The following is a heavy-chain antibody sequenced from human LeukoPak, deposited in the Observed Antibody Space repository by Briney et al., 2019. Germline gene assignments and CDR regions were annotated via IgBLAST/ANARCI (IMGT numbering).Heavy chain of an antibody. CDR1: SGSITAIDNHY. CDR3: AGQRAWFGEWAFDY. Sequence: SETLSLTCSMSSGSITAIDNHYWGWIRQPPGKGLEWIGSNNRGGHTYYNPPLESRFTISVDTSKNQFSLMVTSVTAADTAVYYCAGQRAWFGEWAFDYWGPGTLVTVSS. J-gene: IGHJ4*02. D-gene: IGHD3-10*01. CDR2: NNRGGHT. V-gene: IGHV4-39*01.